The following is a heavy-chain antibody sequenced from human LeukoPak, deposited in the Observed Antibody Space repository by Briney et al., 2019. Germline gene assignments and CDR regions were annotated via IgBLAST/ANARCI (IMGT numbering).Heavy chain of an antibody. D-gene: IGHD5-18*01. CDR3: AKGPGGYSYDGALDV. J-gene: IGHJ6*04. V-gene: IGHV1-46*01. CDR2: INPSGGST. Sequence: VASVKVSCKASGYTFTSYYMHWVRQAPGQGLEWMGIINPSGGSTSYAQKFQGRVTMTRDMSTSTVYMELSSLRSEDTAVYYCAKGPGGYSYDGALDVWGKGTTVTVSS. CDR1: GYTFTSYY.